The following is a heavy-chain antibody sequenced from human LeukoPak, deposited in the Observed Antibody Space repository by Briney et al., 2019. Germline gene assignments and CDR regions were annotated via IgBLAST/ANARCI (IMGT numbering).Heavy chain of an antibody. CDR2: LSSSSSYI. D-gene: IGHD2-2*02. Sequence: GGSLRLSCAASGFTFSSYSMNWVRQAPGKGLEWVSSLSSSSSYIYYADSVKGRFTISRDNAKNSRHLQMNSLRAEDTAVYYCAREYCSSTSCYNDAFDIWGQGTMVTVSS. J-gene: IGHJ3*02. V-gene: IGHV3-21*01. CDR3: AREYCSSTSCYNDAFDI. CDR1: GFTFSSYS.